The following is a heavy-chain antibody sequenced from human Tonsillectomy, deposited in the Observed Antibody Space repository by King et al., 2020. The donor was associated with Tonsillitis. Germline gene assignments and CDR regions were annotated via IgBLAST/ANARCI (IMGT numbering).Heavy chain of an antibody. V-gene: IGHV4-34*01. CDR1: GGSFSGYY. J-gene: IGHJ6*03. CDR2: INHSGST. CDR3: ARMSHWSGYLLYYMDV. D-gene: IGHD3-3*01. Sequence: VQLQQWGAGLLKPSETLSLTCAVYGGSFSGYYWSCIRQPPGKGLEWIGEINHSGSTNYNPSLKSRVTISVDTSKNQFSLKLSSVTAADTAVYYCARMSHWSGYLLYYMDVWGKGTTVTVSS.